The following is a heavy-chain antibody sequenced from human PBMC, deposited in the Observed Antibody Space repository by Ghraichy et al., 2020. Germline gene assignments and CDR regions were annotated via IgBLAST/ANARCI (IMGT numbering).Heavy chain of an antibody. J-gene: IGHJ4*02. CDR2: INPNSGGT. D-gene: IGHD6-19*01. CDR1: GYTFTGYY. V-gene: IGHV1-2*02. Sequence: ASVKVSCKASGYTFTGYYMHWVRQAPGQGLEWMGWINPNSGGTNCAQKFQGRVTMTRDTSISTVYMELSRLRSDDAAVYYCARGSNSGWERYFDYWGQGTLVTVSS. CDR3: ARGSNSGWERYFDY.